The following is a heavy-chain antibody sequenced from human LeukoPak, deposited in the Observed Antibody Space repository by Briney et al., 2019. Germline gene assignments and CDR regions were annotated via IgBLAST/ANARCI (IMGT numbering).Heavy chain of an antibody. CDR2: MNPNSGNT. V-gene: IGHV1-8*01. CDR3: ASGSSVVVATRDY. CDR1: GYTFTSYD. J-gene: IGHJ4*02. Sequence: VASVTVSCTASGYTFTSYDINWVRQATGQGLEWMGWMNPNSGNTGYAQKFQGRVTMTRTTSISTVYMELSSLRSEDTAVYYCASGSSVVVATRDYWGQGNLVTVSS. D-gene: IGHD1-26*01.